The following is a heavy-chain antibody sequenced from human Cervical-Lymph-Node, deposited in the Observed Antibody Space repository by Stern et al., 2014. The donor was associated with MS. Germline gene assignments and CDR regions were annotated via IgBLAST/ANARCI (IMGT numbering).Heavy chain of an antibody. CDR3: ARDTSSPERSDW. CDR2: ITNVGST. CDR1: GFNVCRDY. D-gene: IGHD1-1*01. V-gene: IGHV3-53*01. J-gene: IGHJ4*02. Sequence: EVQLEESGGGVIPPGGSLRLSCTASGFNVCRDYMTWVSQAPGQGREWVSLITNVGSTYYADSVKGRFTISRDDSKNTVYLHMTSLRAEDTAMYYCARDTSSPERSDWWGQGTLVTVSS.